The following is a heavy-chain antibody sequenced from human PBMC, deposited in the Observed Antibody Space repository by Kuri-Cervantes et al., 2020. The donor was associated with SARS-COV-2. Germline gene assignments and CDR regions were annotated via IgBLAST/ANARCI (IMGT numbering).Heavy chain of an antibody. J-gene: IGHJ4*02. CDR1: GYTFTSYY. CDR2: INPYDGWT. D-gene: IGHD6-19*01. Sequence: ASVKVSCKSSGYTFTSYYIHWVRQAPGQGLEWMAIINPYDGWTKYAQKFRGRVTVTSDTSTTTVYMEVTSLRSEDTAVYYCARSGRRGGLVDYWGQGTLVTVSS. CDR3: ARSGRRGGLVDY. V-gene: IGHV1-46*01.